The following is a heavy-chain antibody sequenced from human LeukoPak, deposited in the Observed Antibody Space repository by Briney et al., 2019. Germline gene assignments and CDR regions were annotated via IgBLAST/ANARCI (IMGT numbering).Heavy chain of an antibody. V-gene: IGHV1-69*04. CDR3: ARDSTIGYLNWFDP. J-gene: IGHJ5*02. CDR2: IIPILGIA. CDR1: GGTFSSYA. D-gene: IGHD4/OR15-4a*01. Sequence: ASVKVSCKASGGTFSSYAISWVRQAPGQGLEWMGRIIPILGIANYAQKFQGRVTITADKSTSTAYMELRSLRSDDTAVYYCARDSTIGYLNWFDPWGQGTLVTVSS.